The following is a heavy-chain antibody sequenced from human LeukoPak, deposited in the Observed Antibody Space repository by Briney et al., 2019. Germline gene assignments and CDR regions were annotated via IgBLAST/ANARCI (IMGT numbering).Heavy chain of an antibody. CDR2: IYTSGST. D-gene: IGHD6-13*01. CDR1: GGSISSGSYY. V-gene: IGHV4-61*02. J-gene: IGHJ5*02. CDR3: ARELIAAAGTRYWFDP. Sequence: SETLSLTCTVSGGSISSGSYYWSWIRQPAGKGLEWIGRIYTSGSTNYNPSLKSRVTISVDTSKNQFSLKLSSVTAADTAVYYCARELIAAAGTRYWFDPWGQGTLVTVSS.